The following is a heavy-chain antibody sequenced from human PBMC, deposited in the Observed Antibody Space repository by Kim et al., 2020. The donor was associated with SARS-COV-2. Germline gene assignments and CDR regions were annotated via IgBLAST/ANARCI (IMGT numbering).Heavy chain of an antibody. Sequence: GGSLRLSCIVSGFTFSVYSMNWVRQIPGKWLEWISYISYSSGTIHYADSVKGRFTISRDNAKNSLYLQMNSVRGEDTAVYYCARTQTKVPSGDYVSWGQGTLVTVSP. J-gene: IGHJ5*02. V-gene: IGHV3-48*01. CDR3: ARTQTKVPSGDYVS. CDR2: ISYSSGTI. D-gene: IGHD3-22*01. CDR1: GFTFSVYS.